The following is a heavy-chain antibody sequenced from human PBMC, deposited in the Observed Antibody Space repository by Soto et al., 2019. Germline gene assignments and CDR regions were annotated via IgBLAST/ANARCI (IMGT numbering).Heavy chain of an antibody. V-gene: IGHV1-69*02. CDR2: IIPILGIA. D-gene: IGHD2-2*01. J-gene: IGHJ4*02. CDR1: GGTFSSYT. CDR3: YRYCSSTSCYGF. Sequence: GASVKVSCKASGGTFSSYTISWVRQAPGQGLEWMGRIIPILGIANYAQKFQGRVTITADKSTSTAYMELSSLRSEDTAVYYCYRYCSSTSCYGFWGQGTLVTVSS.